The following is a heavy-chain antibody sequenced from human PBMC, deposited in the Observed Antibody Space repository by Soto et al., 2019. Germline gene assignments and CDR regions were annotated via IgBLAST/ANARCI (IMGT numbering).Heavy chain of an antibody. J-gene: IGHJ5*02. CDR2: IYTSGST. CDR3: ARGVMLTGYYNWFDP. Sequence: SETLSLTCTVSGGSISSYYWSWIRQPAGKGLEWIGRIYTSGSTNYNPSLKSRATMSVDTSKNQFSLKLSSVTAADTAVYYCARGVMLTGYYNWFDPWGQGTLVTVSS. CDR1: GGSISSYY. V-gene: IGHV4-4*07. D-gene: IGHD3-9*01.